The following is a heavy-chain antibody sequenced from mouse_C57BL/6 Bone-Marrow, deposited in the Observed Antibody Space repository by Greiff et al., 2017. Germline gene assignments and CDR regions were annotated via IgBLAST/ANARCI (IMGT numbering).Heavy chain of an antibody. Sequence: EVKLMESGGGLVPPGGSLKLSCAASGFTFSDYGMAWVRQAPRKGPEWVAFISNLAYSIYYADTVTGRFTISRENAKNTQYLEMSSLRSEDTAMYYCARQDYGSSYDYAMDYWGRGTSVTVSS. CDR3: ARQDYGSSYDYAMDY. CDR1: GFTFSDYG. V-gene: IGHV5-15*01. J-gene: IGHJ4*01. D-gene: IGHD1-1*01. CDR2: ISNLAYSI.